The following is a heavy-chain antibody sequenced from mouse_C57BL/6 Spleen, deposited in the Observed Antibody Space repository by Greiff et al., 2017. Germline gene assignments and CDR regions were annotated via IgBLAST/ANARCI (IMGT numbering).Heavy chain of an antibody. CDR2: IDPSDSYT. CDR3: ARGIYSNHEGFDY. V-gene: IGHV1-59*01. Sequence: QVQLQQPGAELVRPGTSVKLSCKASGYTFTSYWMHWVKQRPGQGLEWIGVIDPSDSYTNYNQKFKGKATLTVDTSSSTAYMQLSSLTSEDSAVYYCARGIYSNHEGFDYWGQGTTLTVSS. CDR1: GYTFTSYW. J-gene: IGHJ2*01. D-gene: IGHD2-5*01.